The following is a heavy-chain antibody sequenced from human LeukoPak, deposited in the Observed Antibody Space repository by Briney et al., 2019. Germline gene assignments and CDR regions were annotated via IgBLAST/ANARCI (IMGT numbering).Heavy chain of an antibody. D-gene: IGHD1-26*01. CDR2: MNPSSGNT. CDR1: GYTFTSYD. J-gene: IGHJ4*02. V-gene: IGHV1-8*03. Sequence: VASVKVSCKASGYTFTSYDINWVRQAPGQGLEWMGWMNPSSGNTGYTQNFQGRVTFTRNTSITTAYMELSSLRSEDTAVYYRARALSGSYQFYYFDYWGQGTLVTVSS. CDR3: ARALSGSYQFYYFDY.